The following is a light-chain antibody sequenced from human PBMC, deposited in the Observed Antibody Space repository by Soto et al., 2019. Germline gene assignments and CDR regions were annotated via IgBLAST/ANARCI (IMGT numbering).Light chain of an antibody. V-gene: IGKV3-20*01. CDR1: QGVSSTY. CDR2: GAS. Sequence: EIMLKQGRGSISLNTGERATLSCRASQGVSSTYLAWYQQKPAQAPRPLIYGASSRATGIPDRFSGSGSGTDFTLTISRLEPEDFAVYYCHHYGSSSTFGQGTKVDIK. J-gene: IGKJ1*01. CDR3: HHYGSSST.